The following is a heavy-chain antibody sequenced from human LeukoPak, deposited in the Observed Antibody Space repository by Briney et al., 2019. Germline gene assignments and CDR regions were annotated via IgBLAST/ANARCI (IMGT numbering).Heavy chain of an antibody. CDR3: ARGKSRGSRIDY. V-gene: IGHV4-38-2*02. CDR1: GYSISSGYY. Sequence: SETLSLTCTVSGYSISSGYYWGWIRQPPGKGLEWIGSFYDSGNTYYNPSLKSRVTISVDTSKNQFSLKVRSVTAADTAVYFCARGKSRGSRIDYWGQGTLVTVSS. CDR2: FYDSGNT. J-gene: IGHJ4*02. D-gene: IGHD1-26*01.